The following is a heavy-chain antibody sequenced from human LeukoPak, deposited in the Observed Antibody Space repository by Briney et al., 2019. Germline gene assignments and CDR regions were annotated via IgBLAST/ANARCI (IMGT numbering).Heavy chain of an antibody. J-gene: IGHJ4*02. CDR1: GGSISSSNW. CDR3: ARLAIAVTPYYFDF. V-gene: IGHV4-4*02. CDR2: VYHSGST. Sequence: SETLSLTCAVSGGSISSSNWWSWVRQPPGKGLEWIGEVYHSGSTNYNASLESRVTISIDKSKNQFSLKLSSVTAADTAVYYCARLAIAVTPYYFDFWGQGTLVTVS. D-gene: IGHD6-19*01.